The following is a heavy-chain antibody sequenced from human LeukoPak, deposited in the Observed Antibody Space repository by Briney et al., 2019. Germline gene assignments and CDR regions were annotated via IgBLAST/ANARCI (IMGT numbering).Heavy chain of an antibody. V-gene: IGHV3-48*02. D-gene: IGHD3-22*01. CDR2: ISSSSSTI. Sequence: GGSLRLSCAASGFTFSSYSMNWVRQAPGKGLEWVSYISSSSSTIYYADSVKGRFTISRDNAKNSLYLQMNSLRDEDTAVYYCARGCYYERSGYCPFDYWGPGTLVTVSS. CDR1: GFTFSSYS. CDR3: ARGCYYERSGYCPFDY. J-gene: IGHJ4*02.